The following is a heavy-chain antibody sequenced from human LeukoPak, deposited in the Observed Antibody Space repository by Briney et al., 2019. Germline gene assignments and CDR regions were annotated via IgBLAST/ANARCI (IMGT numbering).Heavy chain of an antibody. V-gene: IGHV1-8*03. Sequence: ASMKVSCKASGYTFTSYDINWVRQATGQGLEWMGWMNPNSGNTGYAQKFQGRVTITRNTSISTAYMELSSLRSEDTAVYYCARGWSSGDAFDIWGQGTMVTVSS. J-gene: IGHJ3*02. CDR1: GYTFTSYD. CDR3: ARGWSSGDAFDI. D-gene: IGHD3-22*01. CDR2: MNPNSGNT.